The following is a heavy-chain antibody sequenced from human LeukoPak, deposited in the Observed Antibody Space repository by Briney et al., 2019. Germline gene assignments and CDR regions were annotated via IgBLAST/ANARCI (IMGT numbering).Heavy chain of an antibody. Sequence: PGGSLRLSCAASGFTVSSNYMSWVRQAPGKGLEWVSVIYSGGSTYYADSVKGRFTISRDNSKNMLYLQMNSLRAEDTAVYYCARGYDSSGYYNGSWGQGTLVTVSS. J-gene: IGHJ4*02. V-gene: IGHV3-53*01. CDR3: ARGYDSSGYYNGS. CDR2: IYSGGST. D-gene: IGHD3-22*01. CDR1: GFTVSSNY.